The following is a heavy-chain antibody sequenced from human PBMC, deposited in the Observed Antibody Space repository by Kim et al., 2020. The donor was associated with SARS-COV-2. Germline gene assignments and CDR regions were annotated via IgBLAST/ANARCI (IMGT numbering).Heavy chain of an antibody. V-gene: IGHV3-30*18. CDR1: GFTFSSYG. CDR2: ILYDGSNK. Sequence: GGSLRLSCAASGFTFSSYGMHWVRQAPGKGLEWVAVILYDGSNKYYADSVKGRFTISRDNSKNTLYLQMNSLRAEDTAVYYCAKERGGSVRSGWSYYYYGMDVWGQGITVTVSS. CDR3: AKERGGSVRSGWSYYYYGMDV. D-gene: IGHD6-19*01. J-gene: IGHJ6*02.